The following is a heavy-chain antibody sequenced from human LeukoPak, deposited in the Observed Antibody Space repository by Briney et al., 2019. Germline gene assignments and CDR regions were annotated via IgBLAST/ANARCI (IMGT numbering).Heavy chain of an antibody. CDR3: ARGIWRLQDRLPTDY. Sequence: GGSLRLSCAASGFTFSSYGMHWVRQAPGKGLEWVAFIRYDGSNKYYADSVKGRFTISRDNSKNTLYLQMNSLRAEDTAVYYCARGIWRLQDRLPTDYWGQGTLVTVSS. D-gene: IGHD6-25*01. CDR1: GFTFSSYG. CDR2: IRYDGSNK. J-gene: IGHJ4*02. V-gene: IGHV3-30*02.